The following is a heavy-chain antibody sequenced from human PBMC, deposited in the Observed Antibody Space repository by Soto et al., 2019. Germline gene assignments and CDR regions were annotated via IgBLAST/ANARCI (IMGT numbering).Heavy chain of an antibody. Sequence: EVQLVESGGGFVQPGGSLRLSCAASGFTFTHYRIHWVRQPPGKGLEWVGRINSDGARIEYGDSVKGRFTISRDNAHNMVFLQMNSLTDEDSGVYFSARAGDWNYVQDLWGHGTLVTVSS. CDR1: GFTFTHYR. V-gene: IGHV3-74*03. J-gene: IGHJ4*01. CDR3: ARAGDWNYVQDL. CDR2: INSDGARI. D-gene: IGHD1-1*01.